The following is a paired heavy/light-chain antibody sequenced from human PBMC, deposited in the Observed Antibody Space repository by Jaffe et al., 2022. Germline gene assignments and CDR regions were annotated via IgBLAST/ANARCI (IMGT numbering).Light chain of an antibody. V-gene: IGLV3-21*01. CDR1: KIGDKS. J-gene: IGLJ3*02. CDR2: YDS. Sequence: SYVLTQPPSVSVAPGKTAKITCGGNKIGDKSVHWYQQRPGQAPILVMSYDSDRPSGIPERFSGSNSKNTATLSISRVEAGDEADFYCQVWDRDNKILVFGGGTKLTVL. CDR3: QVWDRDNKILV.
Heavy chain of an antibody. CDR3: SRFRLGSGTHFLDY. CDR2: IRRRSDGGTS. CDR1: GFEFGDYA. Sequence: EIELEESGGGLVQPGRSLRLSCTVSGFEFGDYAMTWVRQAPGKGLDWVGFIRRRSDGGTSEYAASVKGRFTISRDDSKSIAYLQMDSLKVEDTGLYYCSRFRLGSGTHFLDYWGRGALVTVSS. J-gene: IGHJ4*02. V-gene: IGHV3-49*04. D-gene: IGHD3-10*01.